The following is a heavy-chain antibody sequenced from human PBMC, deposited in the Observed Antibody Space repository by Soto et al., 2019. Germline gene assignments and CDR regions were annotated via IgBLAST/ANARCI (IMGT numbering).Heavy chain of an antibody. CDR2: IYHSGST. J-gene: IGHJ4*02. V-gene: IGHV4-4*02. CDR3: ARRNGWLSPLYYFDY. Sequence: SETLSLTCAVSSGSISSSNWWSWVRQPPGKGLEWIGEIYHSGSTNYNPSLKSRVTISVDKSKNQFSLKLSSVTAADTAVYYCARRNGWLSPLYYFDYWGQGTLVTVSS. D-gene: IGHD3-22*01. CDR1: SGSISSSNW.